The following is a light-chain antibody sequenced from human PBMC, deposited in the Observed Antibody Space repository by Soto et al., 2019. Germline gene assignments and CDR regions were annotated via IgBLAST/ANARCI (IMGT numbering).Light chain of an antibody. V-gene: IGLV2-8*01. CDR3: SSYAGANSVV. CDR1: SSDVGGYNY. J-gene: IGLJ2*01. CDR2: EVS. Sequence: QSALTHPPSPSGSPGQSVTISCTGMSSDVGGYNYVSWYQQHPGKAPKLMIYEVSKRPSGVPDRLSGSKSGNTASLTVSGLQAEDEADYYCSSYAGANSVVFGGGTKLTVL.